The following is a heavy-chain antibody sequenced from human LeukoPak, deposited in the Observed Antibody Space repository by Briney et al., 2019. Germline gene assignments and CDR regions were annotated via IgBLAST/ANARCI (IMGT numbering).Heavy chain of an antibody. D-gene: IGHD1-26*01. V-gene: IGHV4-4*02. CDR2: VHLNGAT. CDR1: GGSITTTNW. Sequence: SETLSLTCAVSGGSITTTNWWSWVRQPPGKGLEWIGEVHLNGATNYNPSLERRFSMSIDKSNNHLSLEVTSVTAADTAMYYCTRESGASSPFGFWGQGTLVTVSS. J-gene: IGHJ4*02. CDR3: TRESGASSPFGF.